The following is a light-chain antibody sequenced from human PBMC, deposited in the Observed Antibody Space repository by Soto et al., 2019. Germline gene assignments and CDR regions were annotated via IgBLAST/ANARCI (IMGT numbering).Light chain of an antibody. CDR3: AAWDDRLYV. V-gene: IGLV1-44*01. J-gene: IGLJ1*01. CDR2: SNT. CDR1: SSNIGSHT. Sequence: QSVPTQPPSASGAPGQTVTISCSGSSSNIGSHTVNWYQHLPGTAPKLLIYSNTQRPLGVPVRFSGSKSGTSASLAISGLQSEDEAEYYCAAWDDRLYVFGTGTKVTV.